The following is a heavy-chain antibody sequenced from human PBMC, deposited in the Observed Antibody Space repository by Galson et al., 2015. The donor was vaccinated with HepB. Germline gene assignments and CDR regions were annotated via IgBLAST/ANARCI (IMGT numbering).Heavy chain of an antibody. CDR3: ARFNYGFYYYYGMDV. D-gene: IGHD4-17*01. V-gene: IGHV3-48*02. CDR2: ISSSSSTI. CDR1: GFTFSSYS. J-gene: IGHJ6*02. Sequence: SLRLSCAASGFTFSSYSMNWVRQAPGKGLEWVSYISSSSSTIYYADSVKGRFTISRDNAKNSLYLQMNSLRDEDTAVYYCARFNYGFYYYYGMDVWGQGTTVTVSS.